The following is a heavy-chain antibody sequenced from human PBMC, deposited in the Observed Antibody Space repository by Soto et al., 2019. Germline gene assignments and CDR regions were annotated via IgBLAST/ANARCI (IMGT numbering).Heavy chain of an antibody. CDR2: ISDSGST. J-gene: IGHJ4*02. CDR1: GYSVNSDIFY. V-gene: IGHV4-61*01. Sequence: SETLSLTCTFSGYSVNSDIFYWGWVRQPPGKGLEWIGYISDSGSTNYSPSLKSRAAISFGTSKNQFSPTLTSVTAADTAMYYCARNIPPGSLTLGKWGQGTRVTVSS. CDR3: ARNIPPGSLTLGK. D-gene: IGHD3-9*01.